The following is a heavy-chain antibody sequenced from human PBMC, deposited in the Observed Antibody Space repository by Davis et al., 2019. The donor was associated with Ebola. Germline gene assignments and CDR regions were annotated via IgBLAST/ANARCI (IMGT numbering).Heavy chain of an antibody. CDR3: ARAQFPTTSDH. V-gene: IGHV1-18*04. J-gene: IGHJ4*02. CDR2: INPHNGNT. D-gene: IGHD1-1*01. Sequence: ASVKVSCKASGYTFTNYGITWVRQAPGQGLEWMGWINPHNGNTNYAQNVQGRVTMTTDTSASTAYMEVGSLKSDDTAVYYCARAQFPTTSDHWGQGTLVTVSS. CDR1: GYTFTNYG.